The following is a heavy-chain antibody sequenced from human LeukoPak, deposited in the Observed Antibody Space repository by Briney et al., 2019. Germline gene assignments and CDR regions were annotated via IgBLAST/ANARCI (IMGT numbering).Heavy chain of an antibody. Sequence: SETLSLTCTVSGGSISSYYWSWIRQPPGKGLEWIGYIYYSGSTNYNPSLKSRVTISVDTSKNQFSLKLSSVTAADTAVYYCARANIPTQHLDYWGQGTLVTVSS. D-gene: IGHD2/OR15-2a*01. V-gene: IGHV4-59*08. CDR3: ARANIPTQHLDY. CDR2: IYYSGST. CDR1: GGSISSYY. J-gene: IGHJ4*02.